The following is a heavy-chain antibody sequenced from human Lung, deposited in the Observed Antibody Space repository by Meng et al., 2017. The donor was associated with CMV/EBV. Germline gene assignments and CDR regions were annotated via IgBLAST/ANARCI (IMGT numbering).Heavy chain of an antibody. CDR1: GGSFSTYY. Sequence: SXTLSLXCAVYGGSFSTYYWSWIRQPPGKGLEWIGYIYYSGSTSYNPSLKSRVTISVDTSKNQFSLKLTSVTAADTAVYYCARPMIRGPYDGFHIWGQGTXVTVSS. CDR3: ARPMIRGPYDGFHI. J-gene: IGHJ3*02. D-gene: IGHD3-10*01. CDR2: IYYSGST. V-gene: IGHV4-59*01.